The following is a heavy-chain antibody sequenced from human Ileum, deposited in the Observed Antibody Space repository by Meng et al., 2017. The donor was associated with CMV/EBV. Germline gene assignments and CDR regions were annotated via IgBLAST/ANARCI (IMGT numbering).Heavy chain of an antibody. CDR2: ITNSGRTI. CDR3: AGDYLIGAGSYGMDV. Sequence: GESLKISCTASGFTFSNYEMNWVRQAPGKGLEWLSYITNSGRTIFNADSVKGRFTISRDNAKNSLYLQMNSLRVEDTAVYYCAGDYLIGAGSYGMDVWGQGTTVTVSS. J-gene: IGHJ6*02. D-gene: IGHD6-13*01. CDR1: GFTFSNYE. V-gene: IGHV3-48*03.